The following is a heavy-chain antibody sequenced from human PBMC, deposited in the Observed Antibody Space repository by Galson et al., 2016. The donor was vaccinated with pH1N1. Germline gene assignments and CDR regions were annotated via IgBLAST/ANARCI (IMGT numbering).Heavy chain of an antibody. CDR2: ISYDGSNK. CDR1: GFTFSRHA. V-gene: IGHV3-30*04. Sequence: SLRLSCAASGFTFSRHAMHWVRQAPGKGLEWVAVISYDGSNKYYADSVKGRFTISRDNSKNTLYLQMNSLRAEDTAVYYCATGLLAAAGTVDYWGQGTLVTVSS. CDR3: ATGLLAAAGTVDY. D-gene: IGHD6-13*01. J-gene: IGHJ4*02.